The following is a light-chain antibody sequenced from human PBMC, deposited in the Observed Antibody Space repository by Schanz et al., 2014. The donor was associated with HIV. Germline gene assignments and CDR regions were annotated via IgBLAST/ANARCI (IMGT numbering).Light chain of an antibody. V-gene: IGLV6-57*04. CDR2: EAD. Sequence: NFMLTQPHSVSESPGKTVAISCTRNSGSIGSNYVHWIQQRPGTAPSTIIYEADHRASGVPDRFSGYLDYSSNSASLIISGLRTEDEADYYCQSYDGNNAGVFGGGTKLTV. J-gene: IGLJ3*02. CDR3: QSYDGNNAGV. CDR1: SGSIGSNY.